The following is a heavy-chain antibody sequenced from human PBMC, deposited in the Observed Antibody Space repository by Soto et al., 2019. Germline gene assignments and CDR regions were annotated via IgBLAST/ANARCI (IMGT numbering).Heavy chain of an antibody. D-gene: IGHD1-20*01. CDR1: GGSISSGDDF. CDR2: IYYSGST. J-gene: IGHJ6*02. V-gene: IGHV4-30-4*01. Sequence: SETLSLTCTVSGGSISSGDDFWTWIRQPPGKGLEWIGYIYYSGSTYYNPSLKSRLTMSVDTSKNQFSLKLSSVTAADTAVYYCFRDRAKWKDYYYYGMDVWGQGTTVTVSS. CDR3: FRDRAKWKDYYYYGMDV.